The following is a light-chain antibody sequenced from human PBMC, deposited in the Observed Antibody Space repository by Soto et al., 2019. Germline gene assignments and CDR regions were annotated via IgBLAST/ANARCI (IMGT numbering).Light chain of an antibody. Sequence: IVMPQSPATLSVSPGERANLSFSASQSVSSNLACYQQKPGQAPRLLIYGASTRATGIPARFSGSGSGTEFTLTISSLQSEDFAVYSCQHCNNWPPWTFGQGTKVDI. CDR1: QSVSSN. CDR3: QHCNNWPPWT. J-gene: IGKJ1*01. CDR2: GAS. V-gene: IGKV3-15*01.